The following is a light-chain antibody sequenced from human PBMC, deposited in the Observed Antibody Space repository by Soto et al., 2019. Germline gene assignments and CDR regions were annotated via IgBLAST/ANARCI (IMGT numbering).Light chain of an antibody. CDR3: QQYNNWWT. CDR1: QSVSNM. Sequence: EIVMTQSPATLSLSPGERATLSCRATQSVSNMLAWYQKKPGQAPRLLIYGASTRATGIPARFSGSGSGTEFTLTISSLQSEDFAVYYCQQYNNWWTFGQGTRVEIK. CDR2: GAS. J-gene: IGKJ1*01. V-gene: IGKV3-15*01.